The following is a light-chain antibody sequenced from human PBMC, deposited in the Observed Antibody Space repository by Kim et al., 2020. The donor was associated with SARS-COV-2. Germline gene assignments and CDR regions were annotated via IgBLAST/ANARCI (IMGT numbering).Light chain of an antibody. Sequence: SPGERATLSGRGSQTISNKLVWYQPKPGQAPRLLIYDATTRATGGPARFIGSGSETDFTLTISSLQSEDFAVDYCQQSNDWPPLTFGQGTKVDIK. CDR3: QQSNDWPPLT. V-gene: IGKV3-15*01. CDR2: DAT. CDR1: QTISNK. J-gene: IGKJ1*01.